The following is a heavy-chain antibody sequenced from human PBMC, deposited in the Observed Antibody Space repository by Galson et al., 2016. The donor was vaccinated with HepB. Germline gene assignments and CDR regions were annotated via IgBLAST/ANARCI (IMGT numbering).Heavy chain of an antibody. Sequence: QSGAEVKKPGESLKISCKASGSIFSNFSTRNYWIGWVRQMSGKGLEYMGIIYPGDSETRYSPSFEGQVTISVDKSINTAYLQWTRLKASDTAMHYCARAPTSISDPYFFDYSGQGTLVTVSS. CDR2: IYPGDSET. J-gene: IGHJ4*02. CDR1: GSIFSNFSTRNYW. V-gene: IGHV5-51*01. CDR3: ARAPTSISDPYFFDY. D-gene: IGHD2-2*01.